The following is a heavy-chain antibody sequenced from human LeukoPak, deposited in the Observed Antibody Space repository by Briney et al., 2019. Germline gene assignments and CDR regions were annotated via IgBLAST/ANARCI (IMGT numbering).Heavy chain of an antibody. D-gene: IGHD2-21*02. V-gene: IGHV3-21*04. CDR3: ARWGPIVVVTAIRY. J-gene: IGHJ4*02. Sequence: PGGSLRLSCAASGFTFSSYGIHWVRQAPGKGLEWVSGISGRGGSTYYADSVKGRFTISRDNAKNSLYLQMNSLRAEDTAVYYCARWGPIVVVTAIRYWGQGTLVTVSS. CDR2: ISGRGGST. CDR1: GFTFSSYG.